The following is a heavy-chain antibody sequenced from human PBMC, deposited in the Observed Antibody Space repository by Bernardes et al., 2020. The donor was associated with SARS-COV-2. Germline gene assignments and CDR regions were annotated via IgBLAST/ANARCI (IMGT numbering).Heavy chain of an antibody. Sequence: VWSLRLSCAASGFIFSSYSMNWVRQAPGKGLEWISYISSSSSTTDYADSVKGRFTISRDNAKNSLYLQMDSLRDEDTAVYYCARKKDYFDYWGQGTLVTVSS. V-gene: IGHV3-48*02. CDR2: ISSSSSTT. CDR1: GFIFSSYS. CDR3: ARKKDYFDY. J-gene: IGHJ4*02.